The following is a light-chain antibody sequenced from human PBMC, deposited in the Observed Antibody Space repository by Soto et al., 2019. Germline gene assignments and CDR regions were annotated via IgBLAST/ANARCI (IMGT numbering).Light chain of an antibody. Sequence: IVLTQSPATLSLSPGERATLSCRASQSVSSYLAWYQQKPGQAPRLLVYDASNRATGIPARFSGSGSGTDFTLTIASLEPDDFAVYFCQQHGNWPWTFGQGTKVDIK. CDR2: DAS. CDR1: QSVSSY. CDR3: QQHGNWPWT. J-gene: IGKJ1*01. V-gene: IGKV3-11*01.